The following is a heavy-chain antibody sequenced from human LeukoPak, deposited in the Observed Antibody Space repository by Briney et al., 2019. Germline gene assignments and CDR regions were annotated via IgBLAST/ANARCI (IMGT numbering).Heavy chain of an antibody. Sequence: GGSLRLFCAASGFTLSSYWMHWVRQVPGKGLVWVSRIRSDGGDTTYADSVKGRFTISRDNAKNTLYLQMNSLTAEDTAVYYCARLLRGSAFDIWGQGTMVTVSS. CDR1: GFTLSSYW. D-gene: IGHD3-10*01. CDR2: IRSDGGDT. CDR3: ARLLRGSAFDI. J-gene: IGHJ3*02. V-gene: IGHV3-74*01.